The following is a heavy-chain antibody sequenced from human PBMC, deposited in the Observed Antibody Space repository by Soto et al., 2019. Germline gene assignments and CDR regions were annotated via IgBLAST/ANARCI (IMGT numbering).Heavy chain of an antibody. J-gene: IGHJ5*02. Sequence: ASVKVSCKASGYTFTSYGISWVRQAPGQGLEWMGWISAYNGNTNYAQKLQGRVTMTTDTSTSTAYMELRSLRSDDTAVYYCARDLTMVRRNNWLDPWGQGTLVTVSS. D-gene: IGHD3-10*01. CDR3: ARDLTMVRRNNWLDP. V-gene: IGHV1-18*01. CDR2: ISAYNGNT. CDR1: GYTFTSYG.